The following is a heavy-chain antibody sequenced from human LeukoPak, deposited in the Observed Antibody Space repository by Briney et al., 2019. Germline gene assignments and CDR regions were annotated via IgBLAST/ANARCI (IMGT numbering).Heavy chain of an antibody. Sequence: GGSLRLSCAASGFTFSNYAMSWVRQAPGKGLEWVSDISGSGGSTYYADSVKGRFIISRDNSKNTLYLQMDSLRAEDTAVYYCARRAGAYSHPYDYWGQGTLVTVSS. J-gene: IGHJ4*02. D-gene: IGHD4/OR15-4a*01. CDR2: ISGSGGST. CDR3: ARRAGAYSHPYDY. V-gene: IGHV3-23*01. CDR1: GFTFSNYA.